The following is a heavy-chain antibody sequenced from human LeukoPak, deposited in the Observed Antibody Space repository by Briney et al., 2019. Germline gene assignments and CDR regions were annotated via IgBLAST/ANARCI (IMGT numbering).Heavy chain of an antibody. CDR2: IIPIFGTA. CDR3: ARDLWSGYYYYYGMDV. CDR1: GGTFSSYA. V-gene: IGHV1-69*13. Sequence: SVKVSCTASGGTFSSYAISWVRQAPGQGLEWMGGIIPIFGTANYAQKFQGRVAITADESTSTAYMELSSLRSEDTAVYYCARDLWSGYYYYYGMDVWGQGTTVTVSS. D-gene: IGHD3-3*01. J-gene: IGHJ6*02.